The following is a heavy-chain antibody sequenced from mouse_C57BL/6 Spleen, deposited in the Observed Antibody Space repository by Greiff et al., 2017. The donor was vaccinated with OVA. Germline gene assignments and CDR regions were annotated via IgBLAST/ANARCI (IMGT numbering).Heavy chain of an antibody. CDR1: GYTFTDYE. V-gene: IGHV1-15*01. Sequence: QVQLKQSGAELVRPGASVTLSCKASGYTFTDYEMHWVKQTPVHGLEWIGAIDPETGGTAYNQKFKGKAILTADKSSSTAYMELRSLTSEDSAVYYCTRGRYYYGSSYVDHWGQGTTLTVSS. J-gene: IGHJ2*01. CDR2: IDPETGGT. D-gene: IGHD1-1*01. CDR3: TRGRYYYGSSYVDH.